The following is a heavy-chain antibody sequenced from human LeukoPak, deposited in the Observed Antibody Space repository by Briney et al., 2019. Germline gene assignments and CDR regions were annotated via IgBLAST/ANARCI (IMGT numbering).Heavy chain of an antibody. CDR2: ILYDGGMQ. V-gene: IGHV3-30*04. CDR1: GFTFSNYA. CDR3: ARDISVLDSSGYTDY. J-gene: IGHJ4*02. Sequence: PGRSLRLSCAASGFTFSNYAMHWVRQAPGKGLEWVGVILYDGGMQYYADSVKGRFTISRDNYMNTLFLQMHSLRPEDTAVYYCARDISVLDSSGYTDYWGQGTLVTVSS. D-gene: IGHD3-22*01.